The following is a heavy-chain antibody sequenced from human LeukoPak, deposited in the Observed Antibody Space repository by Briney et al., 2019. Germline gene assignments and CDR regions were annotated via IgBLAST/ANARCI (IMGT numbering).Heavy chain of an antibody. V-gene: IGHV3-23*01. CDR1: GFTFSSYA. D-gene: IGHD2-15*01. J-gene: IGHJ4*02. CDR3: ANNLGYCRGGGCGTATPIGRDY. CDR2: LSSSGGST. Sequence: GGSLTLSCAASGFTFSSYAMSWVRQAPGKGLEWVSALSSSGGSTYHADSVKGRITVSRDNSKNTLYLQMNSLRAEDTAVYYCANNLGYCRGGGCGTATPIGRDYWGQGTLVTVSS.